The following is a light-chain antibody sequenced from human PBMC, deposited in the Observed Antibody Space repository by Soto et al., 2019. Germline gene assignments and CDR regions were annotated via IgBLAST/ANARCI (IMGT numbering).Light chain of an antibody. CDR2: DAS. V-gene: IGKV3-11*01. CDR3: QQRSNWPPWT. J-gene: IGKJ1*01. Sequence: EIVLTQSPATLSLSPGERATLSCRASQSVSSYLAWYQQKPGQAPRLLIYDASNRATGIPARFSVSGSGTDFTLTISILEPEDFAVYYCQQRSNWPPWTFGQGTKVEIK. CDR1: QSVSSY.